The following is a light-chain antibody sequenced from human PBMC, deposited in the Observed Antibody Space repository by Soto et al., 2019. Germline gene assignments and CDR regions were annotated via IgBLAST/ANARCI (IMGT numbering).Light chain of an antibody. CDR2: AAS. CDR1: QGISTF. CDR3: QQSYATVRT. V-gene: IGKV1-39*01. Sequence: DIQMTQSPSSLSTSVGDRVTITCRASQGISTFLNWYQQKPGKAPRLLIYAASRLQSGVPARFSGSGAETDFTLTITSLQPADFGIYYCQQSYATVRTFGGGTKVDI. J-gene: IGKJ4*01.